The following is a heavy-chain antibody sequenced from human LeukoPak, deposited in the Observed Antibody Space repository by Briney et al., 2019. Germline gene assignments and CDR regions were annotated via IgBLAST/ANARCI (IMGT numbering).Heavy chain of an antibody. CDR2: IHYDGNT. CDR1: GGSISSSTYS. Sequence: SETLSLTCTVSGGSISSSTYSWPWIRQPPGKGLEWIGSIHYDGNTYYKPSLKSRVAISVDTSKIQFSLGLSSATAADMATYYCARHSLNNYGSYYWGQGTLVTVSS. V-gene: IGHV4-39*01. J-gene: IGHJ4*02. CDR3: ARHSLNNYGSYY. D-gene: IGHD5-24*01.